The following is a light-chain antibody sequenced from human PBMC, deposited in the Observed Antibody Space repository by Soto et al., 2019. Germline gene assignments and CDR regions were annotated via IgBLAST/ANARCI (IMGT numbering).Light chain of an antibody. CDR2: GAS. CDR3: QRYDNWPIT. Sequence: EIVLTQSPGTLSLSPGERATLSCRASQSVSNNYLAWYQQKPGQAPRLLIYGASNRATGIPDRFSGSGSGTDFTLTISRLEPEDFAVYYCQRYDNWPITFGQGTRLEIK. J-gene: IGKJ5*01. V-gene: IGKV3-20*01. CDR1: QSVSNNY.